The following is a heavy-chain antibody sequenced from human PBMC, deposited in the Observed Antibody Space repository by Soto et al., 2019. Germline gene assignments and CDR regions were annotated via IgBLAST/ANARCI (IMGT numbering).Heavy chain of an antibody. D-gene: IGHD2-8*01. CDR1: GFTFSTYA. Sequence: EVQLLESGGGLVQPGGSLRLSCAASGFTFSTYAMSWVRQAPGKGLEWVSTITTSGGNTYYADSVQGRFTISRDNSKNTLYLQMHSLRAEDTAVYYCAGRYCTNGVCYTHYYYYIDVWGKGTTVTVSS. CDR3: AGRYCTNGVCYTHYYYYIDV. J-gene: IGHJ6*03. CDR2: ITTSGGNT. V-gene: IGHV3-23*01.